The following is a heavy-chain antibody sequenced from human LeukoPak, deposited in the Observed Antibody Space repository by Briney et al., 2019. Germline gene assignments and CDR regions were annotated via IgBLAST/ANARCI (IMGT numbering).Heavy chain of an antibody. Sequence: GGSLRLSCAASGFTFSSYSMNWVRQAPGKGLEWVSQITSVSAIYYADSVKGRFTISRDNANNSLFLQMNGLTDGDTAIYYCARGETRIVHWGQGTLVTVSS. D-gene: IGHD2-15*01. CDR3: ARGETRIVH. CDR2: ITSVSAI. CDR1: GFTFSSYS. J-gene: IGHJ1*01. V-gene: IGHV3-48*02.